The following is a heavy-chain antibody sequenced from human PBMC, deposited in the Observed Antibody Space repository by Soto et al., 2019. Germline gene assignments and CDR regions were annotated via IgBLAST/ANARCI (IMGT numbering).Heavy chain of an antibody. D-gene: IGHD1-26*01. CDR2: IISSNTTV. Sequence: GSLRLSCAASGFTFNTYNMNWVRQAPGKGLEWVSYIISSNTTVYYADSVKGRFTISRDNAKNSLYLQMNSLRDEDTAVYYCARFSGSYRYDFDYWGQGT. CDR3: ARFSGSYRYDFDY. V-gene: IGHV3-48*02. CDR1: GFTFNTYN. J-gene: IGHJ4*02.